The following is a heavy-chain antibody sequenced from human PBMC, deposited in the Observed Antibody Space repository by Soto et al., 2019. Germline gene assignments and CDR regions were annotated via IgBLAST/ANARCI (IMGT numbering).Heavy chain of an antibody. V-gene: IGHV1-3*01. CDR2: INAGNGNT. D-gene: IGHD2-2*01. CDR1: GYTFTSYA. Sequence: GASVKVSCKASGYTFTSYAMHWVRQAPGQRLEWMGWINAGNGNTKYSQKFQGRVTITRDTSASTAYMELSSLRSEDTAVYYCARDCSTRCYGAAFDSWGQGKMVTVSS. CDR3: ARDCSTRCYGAAFDS. J-gene: IGHJ3*02.